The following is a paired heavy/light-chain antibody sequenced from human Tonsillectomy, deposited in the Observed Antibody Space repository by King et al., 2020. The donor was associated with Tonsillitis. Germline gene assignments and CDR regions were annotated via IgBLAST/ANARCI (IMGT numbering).Light chain of an antibody. CDR2: AAS. CDR1: QSISSY. V-gene: IGKV1-39*01. CDR3: QHSYGTPPWT. J-gene: IGKJ1*01. Sequence: DIQMTQSPSSLSASVGDRVTITCRASQSISSYLNWYQQKPGKAPKLLIYAASSLQSGVPSRFSGSGSGADFTLTISSLQPEDFATYYCQHSYGTPPWTFGQGTKVEIK.
Heavy chain of an antibody. Sequence: QVQLQESGPGLVKPSQTLSLTCTVSGDSIRNGVYYWSWIRQPAGKGLEWIGRIYPSGSANYNPSLKSRVSMSVDTSKNQFSLKLSSVTAADTAVYYCARQGFDCSSINCYYWFDPWGQGTLVTVSS. CDR3: ARQGFDCSSINCYYWFDP. D-gene: IGHD2-2*01. V-gene: IGHV4-61*02. J-gene: IGHJ5*02. CDR1: GDSIRNGVYY. CDR2: IYPSGSA.